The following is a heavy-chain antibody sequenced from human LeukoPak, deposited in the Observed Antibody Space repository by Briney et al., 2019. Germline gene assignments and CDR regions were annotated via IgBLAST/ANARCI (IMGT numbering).Heavy chain of an antibody. J-gene: IGHJ3*02. D-gene: IGHD3-10*01. V-gene: IGHV3-30*18. CDR2: ISYDGSNK. CDR1: GFTFSSYG. CDR3: AKVLWFGEFPFSAFDI. Sequence: PGGSLRLSCAASGFTFSSYGMHWVRQAPGKGLEWVAVISYDGSNKYYADSVKGRFTISRDNSKNTLYLQMNSLRAEDTAVYYCAKVLWFGEFPFSAFDIWGRGSMVTVSS.